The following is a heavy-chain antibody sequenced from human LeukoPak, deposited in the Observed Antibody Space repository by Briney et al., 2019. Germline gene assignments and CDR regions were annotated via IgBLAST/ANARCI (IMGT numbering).Heavy chain of an antibody. V-gene: IGHV4-4*07. CDR2: IYTSGST. CDR1: DGSISSYY. D-gene: IGHD6-13*01. CDR3: ARGEGSSSWYEPYFDP. Sequence: SETLSLTCTVSDGSISSYYWSWIWQPAGKGLEWIGRIYTSGSTNYNPSLKSRVTMSVDTSKNRFSLKLSSVTAADTAVYYCARGEGSSSWYEPYFDPWGQGTLVTVSS. J-gene: IGHJ5*02.